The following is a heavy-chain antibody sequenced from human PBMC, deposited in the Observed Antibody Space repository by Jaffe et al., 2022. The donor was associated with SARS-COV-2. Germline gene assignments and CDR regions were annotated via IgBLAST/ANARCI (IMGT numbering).Heavy chain of an antibody. Sequence: EVQLLESGGGLVQPGGSLRLSCAASGFTFSSYAMSWVRQAPGKGLEWVSAISGSGGSTYYADSVKGRFTISRDNSKNTLYLQMNSLRAEDTAVYYCAKATRYCSGGSCYHGTFDYWGQGTLVTVSS. V-gene: IGHV3-23*01. D-gene: IGHD2-15*01. CDR1: GFTFSSYA. CDR2: ISGSGGST. CDR3: AKATRYCSGGSCYHGTFDY. J-gene: IGHJ4*02.